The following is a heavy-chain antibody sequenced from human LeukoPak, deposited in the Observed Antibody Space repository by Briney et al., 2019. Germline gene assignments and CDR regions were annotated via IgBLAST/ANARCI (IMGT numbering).Heavy chain of an antibody. V-gene: IGHV4-39*07. D-gene: IGHD5-24*01. Sequence: SETLSLTCTVSGGSISSSSYYWGWIRQPPGKGLEWIGSIYHSGSTYYNPSLKSRVTISVDTSKNQFSLKLSSVTAADTAVYYCARVAREMATMYYFDYWGQGTLVTVSS. CDR1: GGSISSSSYY. J-gene: IGHJ4*02. CDR3: ARVAREMATMYYFDY. CDR2: IYHSGST.